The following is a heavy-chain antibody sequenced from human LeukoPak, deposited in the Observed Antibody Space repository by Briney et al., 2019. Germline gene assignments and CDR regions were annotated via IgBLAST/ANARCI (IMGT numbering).Heavy chain of an antibody. D-gene: IGHD2-2*01. CDR3: VKGSDYCSSTSCYFSIHAFDI. J-gene: IGHJ3*02. V-gene: IGHV3-64D*06. Sequence: GGSLRLSCSASGFTFSSYAMHWVRQAPGKGLEYVSAISSNGGSTYYADSVKGRFTISRDNSKNTLHLQMSSLRAEDTAVYYCVKGSDYCSSTSCYFSIHAFDIWGQGTMVTVSS. CDR2: ISSNGGST. CDR1: GFTFSSYA.